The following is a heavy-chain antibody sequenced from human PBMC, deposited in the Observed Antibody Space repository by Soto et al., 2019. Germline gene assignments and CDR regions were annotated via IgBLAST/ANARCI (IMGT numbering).Heavy chain of an antibody. J-gene: IGHJ4*02. Sequence: PSETLSLTCTVSGGSISSYYWSWIRQPPGKGLEWIGYIYYSGITYYNPSLKSRVTISVDTSKNQFSLKLSSVTAADTAVYYCARRSWELLEDYFDYWGQGTLVTVSS. CDR3: ARRSWELLEDYFDY. D-gene: IGHD1-26*01. CDR2: IYYSGIT. CDR1: GGSISSYY. V-gene: IGHV4-59*08.